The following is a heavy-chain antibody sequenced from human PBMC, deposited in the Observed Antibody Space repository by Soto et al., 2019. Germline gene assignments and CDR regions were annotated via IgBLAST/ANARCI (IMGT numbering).Heavy chain of an antibody. Sequence: EVQLLESGGDLVQSGGSLRLSCAASGFSFSDYAMDWVRQAPGKGLEWVSSISGSGAGTYYADSVRDRFTISRDNSKNTLYLQMSSLRAEDTARYYCATQDRYGYRPRHYWGQGTLVTVSS. J-gene: IGHJ4*02. V-gene: IGHV3-23*01. CDR1: GFSFSDYA. CDR2: ISGSGAGT. D-gene: IGHD5-18*01. CDR3: ATQDRYGYRPRHY.